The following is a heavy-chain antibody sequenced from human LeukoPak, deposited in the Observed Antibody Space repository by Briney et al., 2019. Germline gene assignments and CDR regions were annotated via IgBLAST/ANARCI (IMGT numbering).Heavy chain of an antibody. CDR3: ARVGEQLGDPYYYYGMDV. CDR1: GFTFSSYS. J-gene: IGHJ6*02. CDR2: ISSSSSYI. V-gene: IGHV3-21*01. D-gene: IGHD6-6*01. Sequence: GGSLRLSCAASGFTFSSYSMNWVRQAPGKGLEWVSSISSSSSYIYYADSVKGRFTISRDDAKNSLYLQMNSLRAEDTAVYYCARVGEQLGDPYYYYGMDVWGQGTTVTVSS.